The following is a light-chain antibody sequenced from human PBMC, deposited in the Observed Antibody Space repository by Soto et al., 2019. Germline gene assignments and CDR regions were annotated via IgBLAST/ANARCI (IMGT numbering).Light chain of an antibody. CDR2: DNN. V-gene: IGLV1-51*01. CDR1: SSNIGNNY. CDR3: GTWDSSLSAVV. J-gene: IGLJ2*01. Sequence: QSVLTQPPSVSGAPGQKVTISCSGSSSNIGNNYVSWYQQLPGTAPKLLIYDNNKRPSGIPDRFSGSKSGTSATLGITGLQTGDKADYYCGTWDSSLSAVVFGGGTKLTVL.